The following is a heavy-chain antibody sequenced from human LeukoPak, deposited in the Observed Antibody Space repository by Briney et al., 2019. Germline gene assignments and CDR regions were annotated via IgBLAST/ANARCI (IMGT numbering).Heavy chain of an antibody. D-gene: IGHD6-13*01. Sequence: PGGSLRLSCAASGFTFSANGMSWVRQAPGKGLEWVSGISASALTTYYTDSVKGRFTISRDNSENTLSLQMNSLRADGTAVYYCAKVEAAAGSSYYYYHMDDWGKGTTVTVSS. V-gene: IGHV3-23*01. CDR3: AKVEAAAGSSYYYYHMDD. CDR1: GFTFSANG. J-gene: IGHJ6*03. CDR2: ISASALTT.